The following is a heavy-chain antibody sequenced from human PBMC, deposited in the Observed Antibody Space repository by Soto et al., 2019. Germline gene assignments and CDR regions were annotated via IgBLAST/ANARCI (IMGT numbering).Heavy chain of an antibody. V-gene: IGHV3-23*01. CDR2: ISGSGGST. D-gene: IGHD2-2*01. CDR3: AKDGGYCSSTRCYLAWFDP. CDR1: GFTFSSYA. Sequence: EVQLLESGGGLVQPGGSLRLSCAASGFTFSSYAMSWVRQAPGKGLEWVSAISGSGGSTYYADSVKGRFTISRDNSKNKLYLQMNSLRADDTAVYYWAKDGGYCSSTRCYLAWFDPWGQGNLVTVSS. J-gene: IGHJ5*02.